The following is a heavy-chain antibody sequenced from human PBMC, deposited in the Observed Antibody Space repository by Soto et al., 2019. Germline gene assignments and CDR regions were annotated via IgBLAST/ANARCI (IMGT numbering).Heavy chain of an antibody. CDR2: INHSGST. J-gene: IGHJ6*03. V-gene: IGHV4-34*01. CDR3: ARRFVVAATLPYYYYYMDV. CDR1: GGSFSGYY. D-gene: IGHD2-15*01. Sequence: SETLSLTCAVYGGSFSGYYWSWIRQPPGKGLEWIGEINHSGSTNYNPPLKSRVTISVDTSKNQFSLKLSSVTAADTAVYYCARRFVVAATLPYYYYYMDVWGKGTTVTV.